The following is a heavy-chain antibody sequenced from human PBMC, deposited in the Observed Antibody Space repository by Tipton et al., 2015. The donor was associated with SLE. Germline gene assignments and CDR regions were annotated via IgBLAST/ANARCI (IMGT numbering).Heavy chain of an antibody. CDR3: VGASWSYGLFDY. Sequence: SLRLSCAASGFSVTNNYMSWVRQAPGKGLEWVSVIYVPGDTYYADSVKGRFTISRDNSKNTVYLDMLSLRADDTAMYYCVGASWSYGLFDYWGQGTLVTVSP. CDR2: IYVPGDT. V-gene: IGHV3-53*01. J-gene: IGHJ4*02. CDR1: GFSVTNNY. D-gene: IGHD3-10*01.